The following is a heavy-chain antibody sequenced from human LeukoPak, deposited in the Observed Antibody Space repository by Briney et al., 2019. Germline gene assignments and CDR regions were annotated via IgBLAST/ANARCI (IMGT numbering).Heavy chain of an antibody. CDR2: IYYSGST. J-gene: IGHJ4*02. CDR1: GDSISSGDYY. V-gene: IGHV4-61*08. Sequence: SQTLSLTCTVSGDSISSGDYYWSWIRQPPGKGLEWIGYIYYSGSTNYNPSLKSRVTISVDTSKNQFSLKLSSVTAADTAVYYCASLWGVSGHDYWGQGTLVTVSS. D-gene: IGHD3-16*01. CDR3: ASLWGVSGHDY.